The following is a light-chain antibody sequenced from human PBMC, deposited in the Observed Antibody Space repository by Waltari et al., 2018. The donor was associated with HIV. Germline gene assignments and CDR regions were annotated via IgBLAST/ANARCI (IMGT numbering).Light chain of an antibody. CDR1: SSNIGSNF. Sequence: QSVLTQPPAASVTPGQRVTVSCSGSSSNIGSNFVYWYQQLPGTAPKLLIYGKNQRHAGVPDRFSGSKSGTSASLAISGLRSEDEAAYYCAAWDDSRVVFGGGTKLTVL. J-gene: IGLJ2*01. CDR2: GKN. V-gene: IGLV1-47*01. CDR3: AAWDDSRVV.